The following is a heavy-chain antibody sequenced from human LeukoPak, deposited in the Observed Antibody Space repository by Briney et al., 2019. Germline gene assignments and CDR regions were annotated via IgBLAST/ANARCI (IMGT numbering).Heavy chain of an antibody. CDR1: GGSFSGYY. D-gene: IGHD1-26*01. CDR2: INHSGST. Sequence: PSETLSLTCAVYGGSFSGYYWSWIRQPPGKGLEWIGEINHSGSTNYNPSLKSRVTISVDTSKNQFSLKLSSVTAADTAVYYCAREGGATEGGLDYWGKGPLVTVSS. J-gene: IGHJ4*02. CDR3: AREGGATEGGLDY. V-gene: IGHV4-34*01.